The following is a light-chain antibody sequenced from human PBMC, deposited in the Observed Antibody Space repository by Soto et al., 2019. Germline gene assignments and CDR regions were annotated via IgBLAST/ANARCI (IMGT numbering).Light chain of an antibody. CDR2: DVS. CDR3: CSYAASFSG. Sequence: QSALTQPRSVSGSPGQSVTISCTGTSSDVGGYNYVSWYQQHPGKAPKLMIYDVSERPSGVPDRFSGSKSGNTASLTISGLQAEDEADYYCCSYAASFSGFGTGPKVTVL. CDR1: SSDVGGYNY. V-gene: IGLV2-11*01. J-gene: IGLJ1*01.